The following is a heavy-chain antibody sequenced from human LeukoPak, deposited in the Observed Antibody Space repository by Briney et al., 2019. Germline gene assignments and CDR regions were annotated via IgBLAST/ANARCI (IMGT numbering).Heavy chain of an antibody. Sequence: SETLSLTCTVSGGSISSGDYYWSWIRQPPGKGLEWIGYIYYSGSTYYNPSLKSRVTISVDKSKNQFSLKLSSVTAADTAVYYCARDRTEYYYDSSGYLNWFDPWGQGTLVTVSS. V-gene: IGHV4-30-4*01. J-gene: IGHJ5*02. D-gene: IGHD3-22*01. CDR2: IYYSGST. CDR3: ARDRTEYYYDSSGYLNWFDP. CDR1: GGSISSGDYY.